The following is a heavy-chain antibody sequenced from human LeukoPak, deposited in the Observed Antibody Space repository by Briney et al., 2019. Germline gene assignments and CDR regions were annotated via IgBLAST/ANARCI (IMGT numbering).Heavy chain of an antibody. CDR1: GFNFGNYA. V-gene: IGHV3-49*04. Sequence: GGSLRLSCTASGFNFGNYAMSWVRQAPGKGLEWLGFIRSKASGGAIEYDPSVDGRFTISRDDSKSIAYLQMTSLKTEDTATYFCTREVDGMSAYWGQGTLATVSS. D-gene: IGHD1-14*01. J-gene: IGHJ4*02. CDR3: TREVDGMSAY. CDR2: IRSKASGGAI.